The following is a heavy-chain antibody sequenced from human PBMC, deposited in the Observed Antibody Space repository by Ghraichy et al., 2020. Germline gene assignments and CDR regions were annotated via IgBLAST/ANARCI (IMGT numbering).Heavy chain of an antibody. CDR2: ISSSSSYI. D-gene: IGHD6-19*01. CDR1: GFTFSSYS. V-gene: IGHV3-21*01. Sequence: GGSLRLSCAASGFTFSSYSMNWVRQAPGKGLEWVSSISSSSSYIYYADSVKGRFTISRDNAKNSLYLQMNSLRAEDTAVYYCARDREYSSGEYYYYGMDVWGQGSTVTVSS. J-gene: IGHJ6*02. CDR3: ARDREYSSGEYYYYGMDV.